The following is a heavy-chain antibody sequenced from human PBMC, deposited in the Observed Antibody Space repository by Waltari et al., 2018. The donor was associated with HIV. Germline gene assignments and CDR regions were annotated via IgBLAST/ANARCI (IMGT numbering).Heavy chain of an antibody. Sequence: QLQLQESGPGVVKPLETLSLTCTVSGGFFRSSDYYWDGIRQSPGKGLEWIGNIQYGGNTSYNPALESRVSMSIDTSRGQFSLTLKDVTAADTAVYFCARRGNYRAAEYNYFGPWGQGIQVIVSS. D-gene: IGHD1-7*01. V-gene: IGHV4-39*01. J-gene: IGHJ5*02. CDR2: IQYGGNT. CDR3: ARRGNYRAAEYNYFGP. CDR1: GGFFRSSDYY.